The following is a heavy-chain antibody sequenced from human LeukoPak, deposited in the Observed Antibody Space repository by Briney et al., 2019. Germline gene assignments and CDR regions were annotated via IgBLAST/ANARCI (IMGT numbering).Heavy chain of an antibody. D-gene: IGHD1-26*01. J-gene: IGHJ3*02. CDR1: GFTFSSYA. Sequence: GGSLRLSCAVSGFTFSSYAMTWVRQAPGKGLEWVLAITTSGDSTYYADSVKGRFTISRDNAKNSLYLQMNSLRAEDTAVYYCARDPPTKWELLVDAFDIWGQGTMVTVSS. CDR2: ITTSGDST. CDR3: ARDPPTKWELLVDAFDI. V-gene: IGHV3-23*01.